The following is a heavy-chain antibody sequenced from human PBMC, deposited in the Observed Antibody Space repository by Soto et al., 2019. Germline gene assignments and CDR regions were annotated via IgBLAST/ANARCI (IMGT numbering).Heavy chain of an antibody. CDR1: GFTFSDYL. J-gene: IGHJ4*02. CDR2: IKQDGNEK. D-gene: IGHD6-19*01. Sequence: EVQLVDSGGALVQPGESLRLSCAASGFTFSDYLMTWVRQAPGKGLEWVATIKQDGNEKYYVDSVKGRFTISRDNAKNSLYLQFDALRAEETAVYYCAIGHWLGKWGQGTLVTVSS. V-gene: IGHV3-7*01. CDR3: AIGHWLGK.